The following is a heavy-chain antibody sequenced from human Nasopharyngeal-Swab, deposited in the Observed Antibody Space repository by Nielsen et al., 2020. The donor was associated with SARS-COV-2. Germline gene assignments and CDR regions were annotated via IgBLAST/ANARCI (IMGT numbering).Heavy chain of an antibody. D-gene: IGHD6-19*01. V-gene: IGHV5-51*01. CDR1: GYSFTSHW. CDR2: IYPGDSDT. CDR3: ARHPSSGWPSYFYYGMDV. Sequence: GGSLRLSCKGSGYSFTSHWIGWVRQMPGKGLEWMGVIYPGDSDTRYSPSFQGQVTISADKSITTAYLQWSSLKASDTAMYYCARHPSSGWPSYFYYGMDVWGQGTTVSVSS. J-gene: IGHJ6*02.